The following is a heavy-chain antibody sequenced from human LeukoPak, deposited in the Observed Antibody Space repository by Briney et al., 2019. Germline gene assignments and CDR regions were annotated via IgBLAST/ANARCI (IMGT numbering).Heavy chain of an antibody. V-gene: IGHV1-8*01. CDR1: GFTFTRYD. CDR2: MNPNNGNT. D-gene: IGHD1-14*01. CDR3: MRDAEGAGISVNFWFDP. J-gene: IGHJ5*02. Sequence: ASVKVSCKASGFTFTRYDINWVRQASGQGLEWMGWMNPNNGNTGYAQKFQGRVTMTRDTYTSTAYMELRGLRPEDTAVYYCMRDAEGAGISVNFWFDPWGQGTLVTVSS.